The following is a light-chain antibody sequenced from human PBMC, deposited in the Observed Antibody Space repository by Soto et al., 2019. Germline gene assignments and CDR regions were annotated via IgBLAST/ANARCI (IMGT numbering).Light chain of an antibody. CDR2: DVS. V-gene: IGLV2-11*01. J-gene: IGLJ1*01. Sequence: QSVLTQPRSVSGSPGQSVTISCTGTSSDVGGYKYVSWYQQHPGKAPKLIIYDVSKRPSGVPDRFSGSKSGNTASLTISGRQAEDEADYYCYSYAGSYTNVFGTGTKVTVL. CDR3: YSYAGSYTNV. CDR1: SSDVGGYKY.